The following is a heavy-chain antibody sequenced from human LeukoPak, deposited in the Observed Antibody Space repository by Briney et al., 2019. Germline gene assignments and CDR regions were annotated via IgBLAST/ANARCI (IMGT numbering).Heavy chain of an antibody. D-gene: IGHD3-3*01. J-gene: IGHJ4*02. CDR1: GFTFSSYA. V-gene: IGHV3-30-3*01. Sequence: GRSLRLSCAASGFTFSSYAMHWVRQAPGKGLEWVAVISYDGSNKYYADSVKGRFTISRDNSKNTLYLQMNSLRAEDTAVYYCARDSETYYDFWSGYYTGYADYWGQGTLVTVSS. CDR2: ISYDGSNK. CDR3: ARDSETYYDFWSGYYTGYADY.